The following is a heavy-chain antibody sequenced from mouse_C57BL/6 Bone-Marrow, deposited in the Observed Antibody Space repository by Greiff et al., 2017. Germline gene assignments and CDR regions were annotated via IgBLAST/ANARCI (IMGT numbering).Heavy chain of an antibody. J-gene: IGHJ4*01. Sequence: QVQLQQPGAELVKPGASVKLSCKASGYTFTSYWMHWVKQRPGQGLEWIGMIHPNSGSTNYNEKFKSKATLTVDKSSSTAYMQLSSLTSEGSAVYDCARYHYGSSYYAMDYWGQGTSVTVSS. V-gene: IGHV1-64*01. D-gene: IGHD1-1*01. CDR2: IHPNSGST. CDR3: ARYHYGSSYYAMDY. CDR1: GYTFTSYW.